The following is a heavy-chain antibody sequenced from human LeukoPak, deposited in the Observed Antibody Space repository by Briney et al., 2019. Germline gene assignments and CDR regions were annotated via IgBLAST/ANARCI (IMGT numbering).Heavy chain of an antibody. CDR3: AHKGRGSGSYTM. CDR2: AYWNNDK. J-gene: IGHJ4*02. D-gene: IGHD3-10*01. Sequence: SGPTLVKPTQTLTLTCNFSGFSLSNTGVAVGWIRQSPGKALEWLAVAYWNNDKSYSPSLKSRLTITEDTSKNQVVLKMTNMDPVDTATYYCAHKGRGSGSYTMWGQGTLVTVSS. V-gene: IGHV2-5*01. CDR1: GFSLSNTGVA.